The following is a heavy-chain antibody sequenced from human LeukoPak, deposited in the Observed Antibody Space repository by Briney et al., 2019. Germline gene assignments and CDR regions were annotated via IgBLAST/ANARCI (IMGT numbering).Heavy chain of an antibody. D-gene: IGHD5-18*01. CDR3: ARVGDTAMVTPYNYYYYYMDV. CDR2: IYHSGST. Sequence: SETLSLTCTVSGYSISSGYYWGWIRQPPGKGLEWIGNIYHSGSTYCNPSLKSRVTISVDTSKNQFSLKLSSVTAADTAVYYCARVGDTAMVTPYNYYYYYMDVWGKGTTVTVSS. J-gene: IGHJ6*03. V-gene: IGHV4-38-2*02. CDR1: GYSISSGYY.